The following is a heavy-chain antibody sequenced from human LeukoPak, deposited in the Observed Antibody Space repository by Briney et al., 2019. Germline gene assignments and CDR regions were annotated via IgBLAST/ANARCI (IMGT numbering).Heavy chain of an antibody. CDR2: ISYDGSNK. V-gene: IGHV3-30*18. D-gene: IGHD1-14*01. J-gene: IGHJ6*02. Sequence: HSGGSLRLSCAASGFTFSSYGMHWVRQAPGKGLEWVAIISYDGSNKYYADSVKGRFTISRDNSKNTLHLQMNSLRTEDTAVYYCAKSPGVDGDYGMDVWGQGTTVTVSS. CDR1: GFTFSSYG. CDR3: AKSPGVDGDYGMDV.